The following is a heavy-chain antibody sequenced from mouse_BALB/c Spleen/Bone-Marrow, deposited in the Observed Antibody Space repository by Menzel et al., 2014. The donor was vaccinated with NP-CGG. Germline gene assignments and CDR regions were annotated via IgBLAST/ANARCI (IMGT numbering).Heavy chain of an antibody. Sequence: EVKLMESGGGLVQPGGSLGLSCATSGFTFTDYYMSWVRQPPGKALEWLGFIRNKANGYTTEYSASVKGRFTISRDNSQSILYLQMNTLRAEDSATYYCARSLYPRAMDYWGQGTSVTVSS. CDR3: ARSLYPRAMDY. D-gene: IGHD2-1*01. J-gene: IGHJ4*01. V-gene: IGHV7-3*02. CDR1: GFTFTDYY. CDR2: IRNKANGYTT.